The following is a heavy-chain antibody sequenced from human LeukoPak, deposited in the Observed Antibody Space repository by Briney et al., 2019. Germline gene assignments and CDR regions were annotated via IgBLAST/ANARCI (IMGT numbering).Heavy chain of an antibody. D-gene: IGHD1-26*01. J-gene: IGHJ3*02. Sequence: PGGSLGLSCAASGFTFSSYEMNWVRQAPGKGLEWVSYISSSGSTIYYADSVKGRFTISRDDAKNSLYLQMNSLRAEDTAVYYCAREWRGSYHMGAFDIWGQGTMVTVSS. CDR1: GFTFSSYE. V-gene: IGHV3-48*03. CDR3: AREWRGSYHMGAFDI. CDR2: ISSSGSTI.